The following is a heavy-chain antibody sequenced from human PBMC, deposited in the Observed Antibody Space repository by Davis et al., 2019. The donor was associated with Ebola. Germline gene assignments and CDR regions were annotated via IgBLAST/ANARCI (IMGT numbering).Heavy chain of an antibody. J-gene: IGHJ3*02. V-gene: IGHV4-39*07. CDR3: ARAGGDYDRRGAFDI. CDR2: IYYSGST. Sequence: PSETLSLTCTVSGGSISSSSYYWGWIRQPPGKGLEWIGSIYYSGSTYYNPSLKSRVTISVDTSKNQFSLKLSSVTAADTAVYYCARAGGDYDRRGAFDIWGQGTMVTVSS. CDR1: GGSISSSSYY. D-gene: IGHD4-17*01.